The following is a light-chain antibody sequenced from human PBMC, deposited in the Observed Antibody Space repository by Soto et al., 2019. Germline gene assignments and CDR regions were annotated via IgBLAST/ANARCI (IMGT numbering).Light chain of an antibody. V-gene: IGKV3-11*01. Sequence: EIVLTQSPATLSLSPGERATLSCRASQSVSTYLAWYQQKPGQAPRLLIYVASNRATGIPARFSGSGSGTDFTLTISSLEPEDFAVYYCQRRSNWPPVYTFGQGTKLEI. CDR1: QSVSTY. J-gene: IGKJ2*01. CDR3: QRRSNWPPVYT. CDR2: VAS.